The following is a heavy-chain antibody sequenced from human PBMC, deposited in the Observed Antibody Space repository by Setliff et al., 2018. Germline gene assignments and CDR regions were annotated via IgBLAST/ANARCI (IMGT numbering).Heavy chain of an antibody. V-gene: IGHV3-21*01. J-gene: IGHJ4*02. CDR1: GGSFSTYY. CDR2: ISSSSSYI. Sequence: ETLSLTCAVYGGSFSTYYWIWVRQAPGKGLEWVSSISSSSSYIYYADSVKGRFTISRDNAKNTLFLQMNGLRAEDTAVYYCARSRDDYSLWDSWGQGTLVTVSS. D-gene: IGHD4-4*01. CDR3: ARSRDDYSLWDS.